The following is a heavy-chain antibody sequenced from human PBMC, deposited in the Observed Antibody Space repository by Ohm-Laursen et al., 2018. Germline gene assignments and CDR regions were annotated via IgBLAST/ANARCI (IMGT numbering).Heavy chain of an antibody. D-gene: IGHD6-19*01. J-gene: IGHJ4*02. CDR1: GFTFSSNA. CDR2: ISSGSRYI. CDR3: ARVGISSGRYFDY. V-gene: IGHV3-21*01. Sequence: SLRLSCTASGFTFSSNAMNWVRQAPGEGLEWVSSISSGSRYIHYADSVQGRFTLSRDDAKNSLYLQMNSLRAEGTAVYYCARVGISSGRYFDYWGQGTLVTVSS.